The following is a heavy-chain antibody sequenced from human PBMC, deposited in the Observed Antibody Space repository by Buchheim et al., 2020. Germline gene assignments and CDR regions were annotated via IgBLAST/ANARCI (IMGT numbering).Heavy chain of an antibody. CDR2: TNHSGST. Sequence: QVQLQQWGAGLLKPSETLSLTCAVYGGSFSGYYWSWIRPPPGKGLEWIGETNHSGSTHYNPSLKSRVTISVDTSKNQFSLRLSYVTAADTTVYYCARGALVPAAYYYYGMDVWGQGTT. D-gene: IGHD2-2*01. V-gene: IGHV4-34*01. CDR1: GGSFSGYY. CDR3: ARGALVPAAYYYYGMDV. J-gene: IGHJ6*02.